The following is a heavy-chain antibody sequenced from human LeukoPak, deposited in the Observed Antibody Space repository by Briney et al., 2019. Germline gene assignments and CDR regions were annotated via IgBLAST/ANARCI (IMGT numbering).Heavy chain of an antibody. CDR2: ISAYNGNT. Sequence: ASVKLSCKASGYTFTSYGISWVRQAPGQGLEWMGWISAYNGNTNYAQKLQGRGNITTDTSTSTAYMELRSLRSDDTAVYYCAREYGYYGSGSYYYWGQGTLVTVSS. D-gene: IGHD3-10*01. CDR1: GYTFTSYG. CDR3: AREYGYYGSGSYYY. V-gene: IGHV1-18*01. J-gene: IGHJ4*02.